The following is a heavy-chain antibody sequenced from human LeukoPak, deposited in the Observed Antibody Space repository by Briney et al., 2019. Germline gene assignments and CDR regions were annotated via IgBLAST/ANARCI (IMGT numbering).Heavy chain of an antibody. V-gene: IGHV4-39*07. D-gene: IGHD5-18*01. Sequence: SETLSLTCTVSGGSISSSSYYWGWIRQPPGKGLEWIGIIYYSGSTNYNPSLKSRVTISVDTSKNQFSLKLSSVTAADTAVYYCARGDLLGDTAMASDYWGQGTLVTVSS. CDR3: ARGDLLGDTAMASDY. CDR1: GGSISSSSYY. J-gene: IGHJ4*02. CDR2: IYYSGST.